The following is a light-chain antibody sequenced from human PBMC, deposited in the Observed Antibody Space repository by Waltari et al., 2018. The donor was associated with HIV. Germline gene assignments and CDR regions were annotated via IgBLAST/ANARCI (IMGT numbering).Light chain of an antibody. Sequence: EIVLTQSPATLSLSPGERATLSCRASQSVSSSLAWYQQKPGQAPRLLIYDASNRATGIPARFSGSGSGTDFTLTISSLEPEDFAVYYCQQYGGSPRITFGQGTRLEIK. V-gene: IGKV3-11*01. CDR2: DAS. CDR1: QSVSSS. CDR3: QQYGGSPRIT. J-gene: IGKJ5*01.